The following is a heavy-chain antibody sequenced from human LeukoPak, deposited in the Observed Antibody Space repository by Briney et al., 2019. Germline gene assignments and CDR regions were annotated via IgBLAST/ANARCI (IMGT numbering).Heavy chain of an antibody. V-gene: IGHV1-69*05. CDR3: ARGGDSSGYYHEYFQH. CDR1: GGTFSSYA. J-gene: IGHJ1*01. D-gene: IGHD3-22*01. Sequence: SVKVSCKASGGTFSSYAISWVRQAPGQGLEWMGRIIPIFGTANYAQKFQGRVTITTDESTSTAYMELSSLRSEDTAVYYRARGGDSSGYYHEYFQHWGQGTLVTVSS. CDR2: IIPIFGTA.